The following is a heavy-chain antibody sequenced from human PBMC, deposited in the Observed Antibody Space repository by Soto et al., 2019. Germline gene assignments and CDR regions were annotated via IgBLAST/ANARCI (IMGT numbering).Heavy chain of an antibody. Sequence: EVQLVESGGGLVKPGGSLRLSCAASGFTFSSYSMNWVRQAPGKGLEWVSSISSSSSYIYYADSVKGRFTISRDNAKNSLYLQMNSLRAEDTAVYYCAIDATVTTSRQYYFDYWGQGTLVTVSS. V-gene: IGHV3-21*01. J-gene: IGHJ4*02. CDR2: ISSSSSYI. CDR1: GFTFSSYS. CDR3: AIDATVTTSRQYYFDY. D-gene: IGHD4-17*01.